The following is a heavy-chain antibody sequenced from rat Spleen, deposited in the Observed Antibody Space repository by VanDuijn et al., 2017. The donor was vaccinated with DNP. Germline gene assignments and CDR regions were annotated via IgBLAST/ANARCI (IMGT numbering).Heavy chain of an antibody. D-gene: IGHD4-4*01. CDR3: ARRGYGYEDY. CDR2: ISTGGGNT. V-gene: IGHV5-25*01. CDR1: GFTFSDYY. Sequence: EVQLVESGGGLVQPGRSLKLSCAASGFTFSDYYMAWVRQAPKKGLEWVASISTGGGNTYYRDSVKGRFTVSRDNAKDTLYLQMNSLRSEDTATYYCARRGYGYEDYWGQGVMVTVSS. J-gene: IGHJ2*01.